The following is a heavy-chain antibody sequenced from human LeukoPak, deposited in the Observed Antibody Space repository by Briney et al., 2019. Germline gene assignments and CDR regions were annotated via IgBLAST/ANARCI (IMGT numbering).Heavy chain of an antibody. CDR3: ARGSRTTMIVVDPAGMDV. D-gene: IGHD3-22*01. CDR2: ISSSSSYI. Sequence: GGSLRLSCAASGFTFSSYSMNWVRQAPGKGLEWVSSISSSSSYIYYADSVKGRFTISRDNAKNSLYLQMNSLRAEDTAVYYCARGSRTTMIVVDPAGMDVWGQGTTVTVSS. CDR1: GFTFSSYS. V-gene: IGHV3-21*01. J-gene: IGHJ6*02.